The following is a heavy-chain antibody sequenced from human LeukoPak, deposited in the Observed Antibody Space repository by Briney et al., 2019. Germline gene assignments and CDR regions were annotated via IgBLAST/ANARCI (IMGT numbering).Heavy chain of an antibody. CDR2: ISAYNGNT. CDR3: ARAYYYQIGDYYYMDV. J-gene: IGHJ6*03. V-gene: IGHV1-18*01. D-gene: IGHD3-10*01. Sequence: ASVKVSCKASGYTFTSYGISWMRQAPGQGLEWMGWISAYNGNTNYAQKLQGRVTMTTDTSTSTAYMELRSLRSDDTAVYYCARAYYYQIGDYYYMDVWGKGTTVNVSS. CDR1: GYTFTSYG.